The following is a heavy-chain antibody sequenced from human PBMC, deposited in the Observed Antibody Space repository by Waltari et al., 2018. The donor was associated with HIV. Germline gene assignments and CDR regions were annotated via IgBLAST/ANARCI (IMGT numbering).Heavy chain of an antibody. CDR1: GYTFNTYA. D-gene: IGHD3-3*01. J-gene: IGHJ4*02. Sequence: QVQLVQSGSGLKKPGASVKVSCKASGYTFNTYAMNWVRQAPGQGLEWMGWINTNTGNPAYAQGFTVRFVFSLDTSVSTAYLQISSLKAEDTAVYYCARGFWSGSRGGFDYWGQGTLVTVSS. CDR3: ARGFWSGSRGGFDY. V-gene: IGHV7-4-1*02. CDR2: INTNTGNP.